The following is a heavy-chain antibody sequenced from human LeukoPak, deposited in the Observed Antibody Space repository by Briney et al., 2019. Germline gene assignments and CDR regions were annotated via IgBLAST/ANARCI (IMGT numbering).Heavy chain of an antibody. D-gene: IGHD4-17*01. CDR2: IYYSGST. CDR3: ARGGYGDFDY. Sequence: SETLSLTCTVSGGSISSYYWSWIRQPPGKELEWIGYIYYSGSTNYNPSLKSRVTISVDTSKNQFSLKLSSVTAADTAVYYCARGGYGDFDYWGQGTLVTVSS. CDR1: GGSISSYY. J-gene: IGHJ4*02. V-gene: IGHV4-59*01.